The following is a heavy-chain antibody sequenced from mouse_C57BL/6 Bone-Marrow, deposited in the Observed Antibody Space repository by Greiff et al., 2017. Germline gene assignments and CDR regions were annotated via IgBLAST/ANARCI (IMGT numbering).Heavy chain of an antibody. Sequence: QVQLQQPGAELVKPGASVKLSCKASGYTFTSYWMHWVKQRPGQGLEWIGMIHPTGGGTNYNEKFKGKATLTVDKSSSTAYLQRSSLTSEAAAFYFCADNWGVFAYWGQGTTLTVSS. J-gene: IGHJ2*01. V-gene: IGHV1-64*01. CDR1: GYTFTSYW. CDR3: ADNWGVFAY. D-gene: IGHD4-1*02. CDR2: IHPTGGGT.